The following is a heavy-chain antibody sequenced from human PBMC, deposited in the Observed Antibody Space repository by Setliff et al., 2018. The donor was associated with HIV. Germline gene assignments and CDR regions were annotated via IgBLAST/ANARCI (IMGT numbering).Heavy chain of an antibody. CDR2: IYWDNDK. J-gene: IGHJ4*02. V-gene: IGHV2-5*02. Sequence: SGPTLVNPTQTLTLTCTFSGFSLRTNGVGVGWIRQPPGKALEWLALIYWDNDKRYSPSLKSRLTITKDTSKNQVVLKMTNMDPVDTATYYCTHSRGSSSRLVYWGQGMLVTVSS. CDR1: GFSLRTNGVG. CDR3: THSRGSSSRLVY. D-gene: IGHD6-13*01.